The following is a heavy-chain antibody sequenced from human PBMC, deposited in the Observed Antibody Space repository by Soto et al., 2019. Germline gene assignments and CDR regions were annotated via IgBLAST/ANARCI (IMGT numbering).Heavy chain of an antibody. CDR2: ISYDGSEK. Sequence: GGSLRLSCAASGFTFNTYGMHWVRQAPGKGLEWVAVISYDGSEKYYVDSVKGRFTISKDNSKNTLYLQMNSLRPEDTAVYYCAKSPNFYCSSPNCYKYYFDHWGQGTQVTVSS. V-gene: IGHV3-30*18. D-gene: IGHD2-2*02. J-gene: IGHJ4*02. CDR3: AKSPNFYCSSPNCYKYYFDH. CDR1: GFTFNTYG.